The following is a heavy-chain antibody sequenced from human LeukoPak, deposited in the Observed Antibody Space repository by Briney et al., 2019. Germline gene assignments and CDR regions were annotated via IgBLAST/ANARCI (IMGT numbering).Heavy chain of an antibody. V-gene: IGHV4-59*01. J-gene: IGHJ4*02. CDR2: IYYSGST. CDR1: GGSISSYY. Sequence: SETLSLTCTVSGGSISSYYWSWIRQPPGKGLEWIGYIYYSGSTNYNPSLKSRVTISVDTSKNQFSLKLSSVTAADTAVYYCAKDQRWESPHYLDSWGQGTLVTVSS. D-gene: IGHD1-26*01. CDR3: AKDQRWESPHYLDS.